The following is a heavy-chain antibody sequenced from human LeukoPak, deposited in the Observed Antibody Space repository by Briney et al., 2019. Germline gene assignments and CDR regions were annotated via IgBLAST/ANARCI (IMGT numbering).Heavy chain of an antibody. J-gene: IGHJ6*02. V-gene: IGHV3-21*01. Sequence: PGGSLRLSCAASGFTLSSYSMNWVRQAPGKGLEWVSSISSSSSYIYYADSVKGRFTISRDNAKNSLYLQMNSLRAEDTAVYYCARTLYCSGGSCYGMDVWGQGTTVTVSS. D-gene: IGHD2-15*01. CDR2: ISSSSSYI. CDR1: GFTLSSYS. CDR3: ARTLYCSGGSCYGMDV.